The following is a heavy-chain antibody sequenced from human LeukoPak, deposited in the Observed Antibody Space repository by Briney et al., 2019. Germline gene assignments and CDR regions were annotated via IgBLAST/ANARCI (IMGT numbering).Heavy chain of an antibody. CDR1: GFTFSSIA. CDR3: AKDLGRYRSNFFDY. J-gene: IGHJ4*02. CDR2: ISGSGGGT. Sequence: GGSLRLSCAASGFTFSSIAMSWVRQAPDKGLEWVSTISGSGGGTYYADSVKGRFTISRDDSKNTLYLQMNSLRADDTAVYYCAKDLGRYRSNFFDYWGQGNLVTVSS. V-gene: IGHV3-23*01. D-gene: IGHD1-26*01.